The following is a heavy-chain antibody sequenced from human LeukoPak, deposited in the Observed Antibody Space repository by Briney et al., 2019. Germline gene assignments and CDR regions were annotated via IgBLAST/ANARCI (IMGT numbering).Heavy chain of an antibody. CDR2: ISYDGSNE. CDR3: ARDIVGASDY. Sequence: GGSLRLSCAASGFTFSSYGMHWVRQAPGKGLEWVALISYDGSNEYYADSVRGRFTISRDNSKFTLYMQMNSLRAEDTAVYYCARDIVGASDYWGQGTLVTVSS. D-gene: IGHD1-26*01. V-gene: IGHV3-30*03. CDR1: GFTFSSYG. J-gene: IGHJ4*02.